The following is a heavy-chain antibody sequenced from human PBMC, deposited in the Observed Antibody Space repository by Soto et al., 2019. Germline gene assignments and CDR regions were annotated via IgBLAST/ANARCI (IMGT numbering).Heavy chain of an antibody. Sequence: EVQLVESGGGLVQPGGSLRLSCAASGFTFSNFPMTWVRQAPGKGLEWVSYISGASNYIYYADSVKGRFTISRDNAKNSVSLQMNSLRDEDTAVYYCARQVCTVVTPVDYWGQGTVVTVSS. V-gene: IGHV3-48*02. CDR2: ISGASNYI. D-gene: IGHD2-21*02. CDR3: ARQVCTVVTPVDY. CDR1: GFTFSNFP. J-gene: IGHJ4*02.